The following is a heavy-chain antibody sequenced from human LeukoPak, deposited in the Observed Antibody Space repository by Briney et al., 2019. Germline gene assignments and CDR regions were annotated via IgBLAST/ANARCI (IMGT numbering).Heavy chain of an antibody. CDR2: INHSGST. Sequence: SETLSLTCAAYGGSFSGYYWSWIRQPPGKGLEWIGEINHSGSTNYNPSLKSRVTISVDTSKNQFSLKLSSVTAADTAVYYCARGLYYDILTGYYKWGQGGYYFDYWGQGTLVTVSS. CDR3: ARGLYYDILTGYYKWGQGGYYFDY. CDR1: GGSFSGYY. J-gene: IGHJ4*02. V-gene: IGHV4-34*01. D-gene: IGHD3-9*01.